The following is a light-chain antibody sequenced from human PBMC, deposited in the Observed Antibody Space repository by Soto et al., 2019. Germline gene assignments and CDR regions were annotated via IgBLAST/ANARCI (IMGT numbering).Light chain of an antibody. CDR3: CSYTGYESVI. CDR1: RSDVGKYNA. CDR2: EVN. J-gene: IGLJ2*01. V-gene: IGLV2-23*02. Sequence: QSALTQPASVSGSPGQSITISCTGTRSDVGKYNAVSWYQQYPGKAPKLIIFEVNKWPSGASHRFSGSKSGDTASLTISGLQTDDEADYFCCSYTGYESVIFGGGT.